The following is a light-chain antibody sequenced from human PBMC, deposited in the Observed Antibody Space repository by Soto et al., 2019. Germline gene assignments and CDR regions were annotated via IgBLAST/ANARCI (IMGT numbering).Light chain of an antibody. V-gene: IGLV2-8*01. CDR1: SSDIGGYNY. Sequence: QSALTQPPSASGSPGQSVTISCTGTSSDIGGYNYVSWYQQHPGKAPKLIIYEVSKRPSGVPDRISGSKSGNTASLTVSGLQAEDEADYYCTSYAGSNNLVFAGGTKVTVL. CDR2: EVS. CDR3: TSYAGSNNLV. J-gene: IGLJ3*02.